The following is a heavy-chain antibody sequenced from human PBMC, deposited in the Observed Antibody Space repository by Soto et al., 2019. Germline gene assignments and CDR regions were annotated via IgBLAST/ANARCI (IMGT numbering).Heavy chain of an antibody. J-gene: IGHJ3*02. V-gene: IGHV1-58*02. Sequence: SVKVSCKASGFTFTSSAMQWVRQARGQRLEWIGWIVVGSGNTNYAQKFQERVTITRDMSTSTAYMELSSLRSEDTAVYYCAADTGTTPDAFDIWGQGTMVTVSS. CDR2: IVVGSGNT. CDR3: AADTGTTPDAFDI. D-gene: IGHD1-1*01. CDR1: GFTFTSSA.